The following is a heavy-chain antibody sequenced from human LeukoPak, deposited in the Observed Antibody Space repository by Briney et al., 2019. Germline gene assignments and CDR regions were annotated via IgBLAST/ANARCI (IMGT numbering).Heavy chain of an antibody. D-gene: IGHD3-9*01. CDR1: GFPFASYV. CDR3: ARDHDWAFDL. V-gene: IGHV3-48*02. J-gene: IGHJ4*02. CDR2: INHDAEMI. Sequence: GGSLRLSCEGSGFPFASYVMSWVRQAPGKGLEWIAYINHDAEMIFYPDFVKGRFTISRDNAKKSLYLQMNALRYEDTAIYYRARDHDWAFDLWGQGTLVTVSS.